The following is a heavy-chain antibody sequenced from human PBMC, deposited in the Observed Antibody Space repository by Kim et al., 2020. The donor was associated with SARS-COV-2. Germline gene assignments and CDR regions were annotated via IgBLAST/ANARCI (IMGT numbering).Heavy chain of an antibody. J-gene: IGHJ4*02. V-gene: IGHV3-23*01. CDR2: ISGSGGST. CDR3: AKSGAQSQWLSNRYFDY. D-gene: IGHD6-19*01. CDR1: GFTFSSYA. Sequence: GGSLRLSCAASGFTFSSYAMSWVRQAPGKGLEWVSAISGSGGSTYYADSVKGRFTISRDNSKNTLYLQMNSLRAEDTAVYYCAKSGAQSQWLSNRYFDYWGQGTLVTVSS.